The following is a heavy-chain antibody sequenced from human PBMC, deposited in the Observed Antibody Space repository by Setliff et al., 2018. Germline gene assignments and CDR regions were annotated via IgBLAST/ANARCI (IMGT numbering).Heavy chain of an antibody. CDR3: ARLKYYDSGTYWGSWDYYSSMDV. J-gene: IGHJ6*04. D-gene: IGHD3-22*01. V-gene: IGHV4-59*11. CDR1: GDSSSGHH. CDR2: ISRSGNT. Sequence: SETLSLTCTVSGDSSSGHHWSWIRQPPGKGLEWIGYISRSGNTKYNPSLKSRVAISIDTSRKQFSLEVSSVTAADTAVYYCARLKYYDSGTYWGSWDYYSSMDVWGKGTTVTVSS.